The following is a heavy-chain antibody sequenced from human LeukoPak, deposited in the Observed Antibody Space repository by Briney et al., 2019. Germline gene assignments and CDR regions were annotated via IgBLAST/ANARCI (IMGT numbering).Heavy chain of an antibody. CDR2: IYYSGST. CDR3: ASQGTVGYGDLFDY. J-gene: IGHJ4*02. V-gene: IGHV4-39*01. D-gene: IGHD4-17*01. Sequence: PSETLSLTCTVSGGSISSSSYCWGWIRQPPGKGLEWIGSIYYSGSTYYNPSLKSRVTISVDTSKNQFSLKLSSVTAADTAVYYCASQGTVGYGDLFDYWGQGTLVTVSS. CDR1: GGSISSSSYC.